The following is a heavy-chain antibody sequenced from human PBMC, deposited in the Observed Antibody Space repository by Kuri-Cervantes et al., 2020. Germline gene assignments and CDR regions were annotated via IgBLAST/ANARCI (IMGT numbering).Heavy chain of an antibody. CDR3: AKVVAYGSGSYYND. Sequence: GESLKISCAASGFMFSGYSMNWVRQAPGKGLEWVSSISSGSSYMYYGDSVKGRFTIPRDNAKNSLSLQMSSLRAEDTAVYYCAKVVAYGSGSYYNDWGQGTLVTVSS. V-gene: IGHV3-21*04. J-gene: IGHJ4*02. CDR2: ISSGSSYM. CDR1: GFMFSGYS. D-gene: IGHD3-10*01.